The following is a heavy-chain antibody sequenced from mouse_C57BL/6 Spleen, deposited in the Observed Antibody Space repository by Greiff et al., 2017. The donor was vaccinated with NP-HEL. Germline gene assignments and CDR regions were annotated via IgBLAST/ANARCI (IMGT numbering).Heavy chain of an antibody. CDR1: GYTFTSYW. CDR3: ARGAYDYDEEEGEFAY. D-gene: IGHD2-4*01. V-gene: IGHV1-53*01. CDR2: INPSNGGT. Sequence: VQLKQPGTELVKPGASVKLSCKASGYTFTSYWMHWVKQRPGQGLEWIGNINPSNGGTNYNEKFKSKATLTVDKSSSTAYMQLSSLTSEDSAVYYCARGAYDYDEEEGEFAYWGQGTLVTVSA. J-gene: IGHJ3*01.